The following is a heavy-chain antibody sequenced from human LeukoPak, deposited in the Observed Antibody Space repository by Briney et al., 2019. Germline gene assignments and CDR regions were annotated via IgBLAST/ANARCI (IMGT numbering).Heavy chain of an antibody. CDR2: IYYSGST. Sequence: PSETLSLTCTVSGGSTSSSSYYWSWIRQPPGKGLEWIGYIYYSGSTNYNPSLKSRVTISVDTSKNQFSLKLSSVTAADTAVYYCARVGDSSGYTLDYWGQGTLVTVSS. V-gene: IGHV4-61*01. J-gene: IGHJ4*02. CDR3: ARVGDSSGYTLDY. CDR1: GGSTSSSSYY. D-gene: IGHD3-22*01.